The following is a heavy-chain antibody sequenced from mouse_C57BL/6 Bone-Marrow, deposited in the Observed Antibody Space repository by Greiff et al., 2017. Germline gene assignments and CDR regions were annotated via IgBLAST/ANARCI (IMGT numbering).Heavy chain of an antibody. CDR3: ARTRGVYYDYDGFYYAMDY. CDR2: IDPEDGET. V-gene: IGHV14-2*01. Sequence: VQLQQSGAELVKPGASVKLSCTASGFNIKDYYMHWVKQRPEQGLEWIGRIDPEDGETKYAPKFQGKATITADTSSNTAYLQLSSLTSEDTAVYYCARTRGVYYDYDGFYYAMDYWGQGTSVTVSS. D-gene: IGHD2-4*01. CDR1: GFNIKDYY. J-gene: IGHJ4*01.